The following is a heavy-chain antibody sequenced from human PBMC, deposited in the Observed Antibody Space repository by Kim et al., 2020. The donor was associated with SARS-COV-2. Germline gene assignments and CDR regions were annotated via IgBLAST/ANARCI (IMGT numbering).Heavy chain of an antibody. Sequence: ASVKVSCKASGYTFTGYYMHWVRQAPGQGLEWMGWINPNSGGTNYARKFQGRVTMTRDTSISTAYMELSRLRSDDTAVYYCASGSDPPGYAFDIWGQGTMVTVSS. V-gene: IGHV1-2*02. D-gene: IGHD2-2*03. CDR2: INPNSGGT. CDR1: GYTFTGYY. CDR3: ASGSDPPGYAFDI. J-gene: IGHJ3*02.